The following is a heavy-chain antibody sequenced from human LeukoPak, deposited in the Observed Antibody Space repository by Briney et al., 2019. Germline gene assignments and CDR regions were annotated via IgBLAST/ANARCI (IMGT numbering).Heavy chain of an antibody. J-gene: IGHJ6*04. Sequence: GGSLRLSCAVSGFTFSSYNMNWVRQAPGKGVEWVSSITSSSRYIYYADSVKGRFTISRDNAKSSLYLQMNSLRAEDTAVYYCAELGITMIGGVWGKGTTVTISS. CDR2: ITSSSRYI. D-gene: IGHD3-10*02. V-gene: IGHV3-21*01. CDR1: GFTFSSYN. CDR3: AELGITMIGGV.